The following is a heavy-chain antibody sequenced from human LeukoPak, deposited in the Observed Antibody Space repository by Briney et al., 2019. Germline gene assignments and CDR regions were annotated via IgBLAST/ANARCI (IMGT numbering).Heavy chain of an antibody. CDR3: ARDSCNGGSCCDY. D-gene: IGHD2-15*01. Sequence: GGSLRLSCAASVFTLDDYGMSWVRPAPGKGLEWGSGINWNGGSTGYAESVKGRFTISRDNAKNSLYLQMNSLRAEDTALYYCARDSCNGGSCCDYWGQGTLVTVSS. J-gene: IGHJ4*02. CDR2: INWNGGST. V-gene: IGHV3-20*04. CDR1: VFTLDDYG.